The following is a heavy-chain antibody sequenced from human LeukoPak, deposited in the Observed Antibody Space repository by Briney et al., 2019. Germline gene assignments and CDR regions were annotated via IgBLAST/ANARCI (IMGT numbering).Heavy chain of an antibody. CDR3: ARESSGLHY. V-gene: IGHV4-34*01. Sequence: SETLSLTCAVYGGSFSGYYWSWIRQPPGKGLEWIGEINHSGSTNYNPSLKSRVTISVDTSKNQFSLKLSSVTAADTAVYYCARESSGLHYWGQGTLVTVSS. CDR2: INHSGST. CDR1: GGSFSGYY. D-gene: IGHD6-19*01. J-gene: IGHJ4*02.